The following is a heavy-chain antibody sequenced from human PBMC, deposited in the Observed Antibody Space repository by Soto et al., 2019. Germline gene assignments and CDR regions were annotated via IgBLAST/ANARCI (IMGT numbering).Heavy chain of an antibody. V-gene: IGHV1-18*01. CDR2: ISAYNGNT. CDR1: GYTFTSYG. J-gene: IGHJ6*02. D-gene: IGHD6-13*01. Sequence: ASVKVSCKASGYTFTSYGISWVRQAPGQGLEWMGWISAYNGNTNYAQKLQGRVTMTTDTSTSTAYMELRSLRSDDTAVYYCASRPWYDDYHYRLAFWGQGTTVTVSS. CDR3: ASRPWYDDYHYRLAF.